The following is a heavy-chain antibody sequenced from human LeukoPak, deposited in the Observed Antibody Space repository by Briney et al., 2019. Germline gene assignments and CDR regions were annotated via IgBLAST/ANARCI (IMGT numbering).Heavy chain of an antibody. V-gene: IGHV3-23*01. CDR3: ASDRVAGTSPKIDY. CDR2: ISGSGGDT. Sequence: PGGSLRLSCAASGFTFSNYAMSWVRQAPGKGLEWVSVISGSGGDTYYADSVKGRFTISRDNSKNTLCLQMNSLRAEDTALYYCASDRVAGTSPKIDYWGQGTLVTVSS. CDR1: GFTFSNYA. D-gene: IGHD1-7*01. J-gene: IGHJ4*02.